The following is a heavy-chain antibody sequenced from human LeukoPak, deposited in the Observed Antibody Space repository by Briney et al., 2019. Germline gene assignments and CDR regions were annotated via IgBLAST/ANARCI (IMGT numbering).Heavy chain of an antibody. D-gene: IGHD4-23*01. CDR2: IYYSGST. Sequence: KPSETLSLTCNVSGDSVSSGGYYWSWIRQHPGKGLEWIGYIYYSGSTYYNPSLKSRVTTSVDASKNQLSLKLTSVTAADTAVYFCARGGGLFDFWGQGTLVTVSS. CDR1: GDSVSSGGYY. CDR3: ARGGGLFDF. J-gene: IGHJ4*02. V-gene: IGHV4-31*03.